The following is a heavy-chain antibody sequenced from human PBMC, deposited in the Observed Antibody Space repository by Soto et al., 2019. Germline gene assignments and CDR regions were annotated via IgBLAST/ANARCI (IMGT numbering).Heavy chain of an antibody. V-gene: IGHV3-23*01. CDR3: AKAPGGYCSGGSCYDFDY. CDR1: GFTFSSYA. D-gene: IGHD2-15*01. J-gene: IGHJ4*02. Sequence: EVQLLVSGGGLVQPGGSLRLSCAASGFTFSSYAMSWVRQAPGKGLEWVSAISGSGGSTYYADSVKGRFTISRDNSKNTLYLQMNSLRAEDTAVYYCAKAPGGYCSGGSCYDFDYWGQGTLVTVSS. CDR2: ISGSGGST.